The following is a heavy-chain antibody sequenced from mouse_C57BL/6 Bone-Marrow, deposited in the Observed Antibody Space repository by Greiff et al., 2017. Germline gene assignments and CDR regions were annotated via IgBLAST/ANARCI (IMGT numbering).Heavy chain of an antibody. CDR1: GFNIKDDY. Sequence: VQLQQPGAELVRPGASVKLSCTASGFNIKDDYMHWVKQRPEQGLEWIGWIDPENGDTEYASKFQGKATITADISSNTAYLQLRSLTSEDTAVYYCTPYYDYFDYWGQGTTLTVSS. V-gene: IGHV14-4*01. CDR3: TPYYDYFDY. J-gene: IGHJ2*01. CDR2: IDPENGDT. D-gene: IGHD2-4*01.